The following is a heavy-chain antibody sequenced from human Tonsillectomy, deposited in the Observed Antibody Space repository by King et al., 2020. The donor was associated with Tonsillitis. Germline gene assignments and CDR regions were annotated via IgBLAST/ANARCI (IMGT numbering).Heavy chain of an antibody. Sequence: VQLQESGPGLVKPSETLSLTCTVSGGSISSYYWSWIRQPAGKGLAWIGRIYTSGSTNYNPSLKSRVTMSVDTSKNQFSLKLSSVTAADTAVYYCARDQSNRAFDYWGQGTLVTVSS. D-gene: IGHD2/OR15-2a*01. CDR3: ARDQSNRAFDY. CDR2: IYTSGST. V-gene: IGHV4-4*07. CDR1: GGSISSYY. J-gene: IGHJ4*02.